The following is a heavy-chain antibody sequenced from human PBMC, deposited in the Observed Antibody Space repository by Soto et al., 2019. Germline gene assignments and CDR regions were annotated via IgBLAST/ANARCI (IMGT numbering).Heavy chain of an antibody. CDR2: ISGYNGLT. V-gene: IGHV1-18*04. Sequence: QVQLVQSRDEVKKSGASVKVSCKASGYTFSNYGISWVRQAPGQGLEWMGWISGYNGLTAYAQNVQGRVTMTIDTPTTTVSMELTGLRSNDTAVYYCARDEGIRGFDSWGQGTLVTVSS. CDR1: GYTFSNYG. CDR3: ARDEGIRGFDS. J-gene: IGHJ4*02. D-gene: IGHD3-10*01.